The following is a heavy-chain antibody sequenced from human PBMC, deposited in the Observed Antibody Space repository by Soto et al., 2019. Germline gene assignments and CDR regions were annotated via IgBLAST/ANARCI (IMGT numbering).Heavy chain of an antibody. Sequence: GGSLRRSCAASGFTFSRYRMNWVRQAPGKGLERVSSISSSSSYIYYADSVKGRFTISRDNAKNSLYLQMNSLRAEDTAVYYCAXDGGYCSGGSCYGWFDYWGQGTLVTVSS. CDR3: AXDGGYCSGGSCYGWFDY. V-gene: IGHV3-21*01. CDR1: GFTFSRYR. J-gene: IGHJ4*02. D-gene: IGHD2-15*01. CDR2: ISSSSSYI.